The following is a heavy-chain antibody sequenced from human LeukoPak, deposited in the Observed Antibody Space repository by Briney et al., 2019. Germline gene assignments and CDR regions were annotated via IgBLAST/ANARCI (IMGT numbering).Heavy chain of an antibody. CDR1: GGSISSYY. Sequence: PSETLSLTCTVSGGSISSYYWSWIRQPPGKGLEWIGYIYNSGSTNYNPSLKSRVTMSVDPSKNQFSLRLSSVTAADTAVYFCARAALYFDSSAYSCYFDYWGQGTLVTVSS. D-gene: IGHD3-22*01. J-gene: IGHJ4*02. CDR2: IYNSGST. V-gene: IGHV4-59*01. CDR3: ARAALYFDSSAYSCYFDY.